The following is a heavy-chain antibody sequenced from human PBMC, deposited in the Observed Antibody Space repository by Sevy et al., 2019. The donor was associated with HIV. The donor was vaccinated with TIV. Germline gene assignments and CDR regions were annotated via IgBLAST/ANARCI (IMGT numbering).Heavy chain of an antibody. CDR1: GFTFSSYA. CDR3: AKDVSKHSYSDY. CDR2: IGGSADYT. V-gene: IGHV3-23*01. D-gene: IGHD3-10*01. Sequence: GGSLRLSCVTSGFTFSSYAMSWVRQTPGKGLEWVSAIGGSADYTYYADSVKGRFTISRDNSKNTVYLQMNGLRAEDTAVYYCAKDVSKHSYSDYWGQGTLVTVSS. J-gene: IGHJ4*02.